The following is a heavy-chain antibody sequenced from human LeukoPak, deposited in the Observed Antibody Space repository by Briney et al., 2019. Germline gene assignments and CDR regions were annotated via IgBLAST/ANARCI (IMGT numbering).Heavy chain of an antibody. D-gene: IGHD3-16*01. CDR2: IYYSGST. CDR1: GGSISSYS. J-gene: IGHJ3*02. Sequence: SETLSLTCTVSGGSISSYSWTWIRQPPGKGLEWIGSIYYSGSTNYNPSLKSRVTISVDTSKNQFSLKLSSVTAADTAGYYCVRDRVLGAFDIWGQGTMVTVSS. CDR3: VRDRVLGAFDI. V-gene: IGHV4-59*01.